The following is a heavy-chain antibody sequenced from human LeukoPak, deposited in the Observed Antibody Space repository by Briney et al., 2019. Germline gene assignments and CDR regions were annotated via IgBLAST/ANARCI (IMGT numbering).Heavy chain of an antibody. CDR3: ARGVVPAAFYYYYYMDV. V-gene: IGHV1-69*13. Sequence: SVKVSCKASGGTFSSYAISWVRQAPGQGLEWMGGIIPIFGTANYAQKFQGRVTITADESTSTAYMELSSLRFEDTAVYYCARGVVPAAFYYYYYMDVWGKGTTVTVSS. D-gene: IGHD2-2*01. CDR2: IIPIFGTA. CDR1: GGTFSSYA. J-gene: IGHJ6*03.